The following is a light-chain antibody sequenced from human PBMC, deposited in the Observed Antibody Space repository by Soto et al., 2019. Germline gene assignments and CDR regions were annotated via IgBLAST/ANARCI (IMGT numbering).Light chain of an antibody. Sequence: PGERASLSCRASQTVSSTFLTWYHQKPGQAPRLLIYGASPRATSIPARFSGSGSGTDFTLTISNLQPEDFAVYYCQQDYNLPRTFGQGTKVEIK. CDR2: GAS. J-gene: IGKJ1*01. CDR1: QTVSSTF. CDR3: QQDYNLPRT. V-gene: IGKV3D-7*01.